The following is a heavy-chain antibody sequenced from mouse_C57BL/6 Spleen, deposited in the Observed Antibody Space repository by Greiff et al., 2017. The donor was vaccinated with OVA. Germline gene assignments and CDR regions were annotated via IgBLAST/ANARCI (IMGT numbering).Heavy chain of an antibody. Sequence: QVQLKESGAELMKPGASVKLSCKATGYTFTGYWIEWVKQRPGHGLEWIGEILPGSGSTNYNEKFKGKATFTVDTSSNTAYMQLSSLTTEDSAIYYCARSPLDYDGSSLYYFDYWGQGTTLTVSS. V-gene: IGHV1-9*01. CDR1: GYTFTGYW. CDR2: ILPGSGST. CDR3: ARSPLDYDGSSLYYFDY. J-gene: IGHJ2*01. D-gene: IGHD1-1*01.